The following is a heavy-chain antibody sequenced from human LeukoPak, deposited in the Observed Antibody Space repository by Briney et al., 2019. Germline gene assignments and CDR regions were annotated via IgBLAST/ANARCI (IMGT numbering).Heavy chain of an antibody. J-gene: IGHJ4*02. CDR2: ISSSSSYI. Sequence: GGSLRLSCAASRFTFSRYSMNWVRQAPGKGLEWVSSISSSSSYIYYADSVKGRFTISRDNAKNSLYLQMNSLRAEDTAVYYCARGGPSSSRNNSWWGQGSLVTVSS. CDR3: ARGGPSSSRNNSW. V-gene: IGHV3-21*01. D-gene: IGHD6-13*01. CDR1: RFTFSRYS.